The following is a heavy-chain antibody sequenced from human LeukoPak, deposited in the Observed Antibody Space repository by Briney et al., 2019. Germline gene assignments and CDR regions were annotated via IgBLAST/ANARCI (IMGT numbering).Heavy chain of an antibody. Sequence: PSETLSLTCAVSGGSFSGYYRSWIRQPPGKGLEWIGEINHSGSTNYNPSLKSRVTISVDTSKNLFSLKLSSVTAADSAVYYCGRGAHYYGSGGFDYWGQGTLVTVSS. CDR1: GGSFSGYY. CDR2: INHSGST. D-gene: IGHD3-10*01. J-gene: IGHJ4*02. V-gene: IGHV4-34*01. CDR3: GRGAHYYGSGGFDY.